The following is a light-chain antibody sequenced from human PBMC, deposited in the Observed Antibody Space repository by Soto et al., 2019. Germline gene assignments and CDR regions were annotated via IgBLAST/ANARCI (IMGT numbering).Light chain of an antibody. CDR2: GAS. CDR3: QQYNNWPPVT. Sequence: EIVMTHSPATLSVSPGERATLSCRASQSVSSNLAWYQQKPGQAPRLLIYGASTRATGSPARFSGSESGTEFTLTVSSLQSEDFAVYYCQQYNNWPPVTVGGGTKVEIK. J-gene: IGKJ4*01. V-gene: IGKV3-15*01. CDR1: QSVSSN.